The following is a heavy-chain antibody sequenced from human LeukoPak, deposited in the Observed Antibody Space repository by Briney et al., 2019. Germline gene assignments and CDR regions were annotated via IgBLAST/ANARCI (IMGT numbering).Heavy chain of an antibody. CDR3: AKEHDYTNAAPEWGFDS. D-gene: IGHD2-2*02. V-gene: IGHV3-23*01. CDR1: GFTFSVYA. J-gene: IGHJ4*02. CDR2: ISGSSSHT. Sequence: GGSLRLSCAASGFTFSVYAMSWVRQAPGKVLEWVSGISGSSSHTKDADFVRGRFTIYRDNSRNTLFLQLNSLTAEDTAVYYCAKEHDYTNAAPEWGFDSWGQGSLVIVSS.